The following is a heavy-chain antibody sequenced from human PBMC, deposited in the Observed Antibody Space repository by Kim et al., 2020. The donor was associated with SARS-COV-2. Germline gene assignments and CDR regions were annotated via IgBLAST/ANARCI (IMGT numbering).Heavy chain of an antibody. J-gene: IGHJ3*02. CDR1: GFTFSSYA. CDR2: ISYDGSNK. CDR3: ARFPSTYGSGSYDAFDI. D-gene: IGHD3-10*01. Sequence: GGSLRLSCAASGFTFSSYAMHWVRQAPGKGLEWVAVISYDGSNKYYADSVKGRFTISRDNSKNTLYLQMNSLRAEDTAVYYCARFPSTYGSGSYDAFDIWGQGTMVTVSS. V-gene: IGHV3-30*04.